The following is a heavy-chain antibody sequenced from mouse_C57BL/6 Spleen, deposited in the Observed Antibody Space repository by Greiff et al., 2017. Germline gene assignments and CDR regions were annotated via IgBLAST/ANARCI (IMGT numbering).Heavy chain of an antibody. CDR1: GFAFTNYL. CDR2: INPGGGGT. Sequence: QVQLQQSGAELVRPGTSVKVSCTASGFAFTNYLIEWVKQRPGQGLEWIGVINPGGGGTNYNEKFKGKATLTADKSSSTAYLQLSSLTSEDSAVYFCARGLNYYSKNYWGQGTTLTVSS. D-gene: IGHD2-5*01. J-gene: IGHJ2*01. CDR3: ARGLNYYSKNY. V-gene: IGHV1-54*01.